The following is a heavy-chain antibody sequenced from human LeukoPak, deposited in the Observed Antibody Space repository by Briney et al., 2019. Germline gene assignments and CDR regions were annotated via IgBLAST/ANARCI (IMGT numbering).Heavy chain of an antibody. CDR1: GFTFSSYS. D-gene: IGHD2-2*01. V-gene: IGHV3-21*01. CDR3: GREGFILEEPAAGYMDV. CDR2: ISSSSSYI. J-gene: IGHJ6*03. Sequence: PGGSLRLSCAASGFTFSSYSMNWVRQAPGKGLEWVSSISSSSSYIYYADSVKGRFTISRDNAKNSLYLQMNSLRAGDTAVYYWGREGFILEEPAAGYMDVWEKGPTVTAS.